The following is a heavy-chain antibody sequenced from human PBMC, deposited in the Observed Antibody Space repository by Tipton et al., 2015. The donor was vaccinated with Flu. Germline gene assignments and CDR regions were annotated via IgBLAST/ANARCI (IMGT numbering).Heavy chain of an antibody. Sequence: CAASGFMFGDYGMHWVRQAPGKGLEWVAAISYDRATKYYADSVRGRFTISRDNSKNTLYLQMNSLRREDAAMYYCAKEGGNASYSDSWGQGTLVAVSS. CDR3: AKEGGNASYSDS. V-gene: IGHV3-30*18. J-gene: IGHJ4*02. CDR2: ISYDRATK. CDR1: GFMFGDYG.